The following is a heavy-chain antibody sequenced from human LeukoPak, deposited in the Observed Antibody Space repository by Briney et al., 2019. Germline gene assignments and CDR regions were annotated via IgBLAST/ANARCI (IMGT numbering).Heavy chain of an antibody. CDR2: IYYSGST. CDR1: GGSVSTNY. CDR3: ARGRTMYYYDSVGYYRDAFDI. D-gene: IGHD3-22*01. J-gene: IGHJ3*02. V-gene: IGHV4-59*02. Sequence: PSETLSLTCSVSGGSVSTNYWSWIRQPPGKGLEWIGYIYYSGSTNYNPSLKSRVTISVDTSKNQFSLKLSSVTAADTAVYYCARGRTMYYYDSVGYYRDAFDIWGQGTMVTVSS.